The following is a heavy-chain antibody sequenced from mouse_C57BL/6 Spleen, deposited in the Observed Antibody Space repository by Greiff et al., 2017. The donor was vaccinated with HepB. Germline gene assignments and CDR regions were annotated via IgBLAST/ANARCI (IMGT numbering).Heavy chain of an antibody. CDR1: GYTFTDYN. Sequence: EVKLQESGPELVKPGASVKIPCKASGYTFTDYNMDWVKQSHGKSLEWIGDINPNNGGTIYNQKFKGKATLTVDKSSSTAYMELRSLTSEDTAVYYCARSRYYGTWYFDVWGTGTTVTVSS. CDR2: INPNNGGT. V-gene: IGHV1-18*01. CDR3: ARSRYYGTWYFDV. J-gene: IGHJ1*03. D-gene: IGHD1-1*01.